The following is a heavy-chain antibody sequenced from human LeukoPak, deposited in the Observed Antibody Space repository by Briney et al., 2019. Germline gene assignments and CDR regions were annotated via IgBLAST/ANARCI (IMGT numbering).Heavy chain of an antibody. V-gene: IGHV3-33*01. CDR3: ARDLCSTTSCFDY. J-gene: IGHJ4*02. CDR2: WHFASNK. D-gene: IGHD2-2*01. Sequence: GGSLRLSCVTSGFIFSSYGIHWVRQAPGEGLEWVAWHFASNKYYAESVRGRFTMSRDNSKSTLYLQMDSLRVEDTAVYYCARDLCSTTSCFDYWGQGTLVSVSS. CDR1: GFIFSSYG.